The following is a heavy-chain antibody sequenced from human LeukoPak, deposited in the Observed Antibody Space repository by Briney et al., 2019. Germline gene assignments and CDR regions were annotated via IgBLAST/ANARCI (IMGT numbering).Heavy chain of an antibody. V-gene: IGHV4-34*01. CDR1: GGSSSGYY. CDR2: INHSGST. J-gene: IGHJ5*02. Sequence: KPSETLSLTCAVYGGSSSGYYWSWIRQPPGKGLEWIGEINHSGSTNYNPSLKSRVTISVDTSKNQFSLKLSSVTAADTAVYYCARETGFYGDGESWGQGTLVTVSS. CDR3: ARETGFYGDGES. D-gene: IGHD4-17*01.